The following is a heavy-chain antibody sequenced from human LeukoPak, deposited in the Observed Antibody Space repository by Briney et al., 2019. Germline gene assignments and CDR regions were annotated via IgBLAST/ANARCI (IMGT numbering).Heavy chain of an antibody. V-gene: IGHV1-24*01. CDR2: FDPEDGET. CDR1: GYTLTELS. D-gene: IGHD6-19*01. J-gene: IGHJ4*02. CDR3: ATARQWLLGLGY. Sequence: ASVKVSCKVSGYTLTELSMHWVRQAPGKGLEWMGGFDPEDGETIYAQKFQGRATMTEDTSTDTAYMELSSLRSEDTAVYYCATARQWLLGLGYWGQGTLVTVSS.